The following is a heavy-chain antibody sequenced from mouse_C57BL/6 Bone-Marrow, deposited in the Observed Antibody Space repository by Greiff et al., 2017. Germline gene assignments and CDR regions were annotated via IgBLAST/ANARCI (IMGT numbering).Heavy chain of an antibody. D-gene: IGHD1-1*01. CDR2: ISDGGSYT. CDR1: GFTFSSYA. V-gene: IGHV5-4*01. J-gene: IGHJ4*01. CDR3: AREIPDYGSSFYYAMDY. Sequence: EVKLMESGGGLVKPGGSLKLSCAASGFTFSSYAMSWVRQTPEKRLEWVATISDGGSYTYYPDNVKGRFTISRDNAKNNLYLQMSHLKSEDTAMYYCAREIPDYGSSFYYAMDYWGQGTSGTVSS.